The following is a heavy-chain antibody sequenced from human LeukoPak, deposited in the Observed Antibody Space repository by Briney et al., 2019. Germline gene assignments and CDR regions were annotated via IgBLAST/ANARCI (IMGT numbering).Heavy chain of an antibody. V-gene: IGHV3-53*01. J-gene: IGHJ5*02. CDR2: IYSGGST. CDR1: GLTVSSNY. CDR3: ARCTDSSGWYRWFGP. D-gene: IGHD6-19*01. Sequence: GGSLRLSCAASGLTVSSNYMSWVRQAPGKGLEWVSIIYSGGSTYYADSVKGRFTIPRDNSKNTLYLQMNSLRAEDTAVYYCARCTDSSGWYRWFGPWGQGTLVTVSS.